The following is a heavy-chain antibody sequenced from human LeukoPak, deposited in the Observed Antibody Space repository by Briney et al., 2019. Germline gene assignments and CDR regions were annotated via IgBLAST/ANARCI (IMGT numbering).Heavy chain of an antibody. CDR3: AKDRTFGGVIHDY. CDR1: GFTFSDSY. J-gene: IGHJ4*02. Sequence: GGSLRLSCAASGFTFSDSYMTWVRQAPGKGVEWVAYISGSGHDINYSDSVKGRFTISRDNAKNSLYLQMSSLRVEDTAVYYCAKDRTFGGVIHDYWGQGTLVTVSS. V-gene: IGHV3-11*04. D-gene: IGHD3-16*01. CDR2: ISGSGHDI.